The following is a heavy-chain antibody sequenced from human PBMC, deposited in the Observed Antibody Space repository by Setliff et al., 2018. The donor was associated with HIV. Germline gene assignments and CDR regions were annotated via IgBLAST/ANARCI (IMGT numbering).Heavy chain of an antibody. CDR2: VFHSGSA. CDR3: ARDHVFGSRTGFDP. D-gene: IGHD3-10*01. J-gene: IGHJ5*02. Sequence: SETLSLTCAVSGGPLNSRNWWSWVRQPPGKGLEWIGEVFHSGSANSNASLRSRVMISVDTSKNQFSPKLSAVTAADTAVYYCARDHVFGSRTGFDPWGPGILVTVSS. CDR1: GGPLNSRNW. V-gene: IGHV4-4*02.